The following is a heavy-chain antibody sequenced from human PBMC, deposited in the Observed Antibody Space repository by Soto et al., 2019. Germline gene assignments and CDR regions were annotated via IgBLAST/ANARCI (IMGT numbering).Heavy chain of an antibody. D-gene: IGHD2-15*01. J-gene: IGHJ4*02. CDR3: SREGGGYCSGGSCQVDY. V-gene: IGHV4-39*02. CDR1: GGSIDRSNYY. CDR2: IYYNGNA. Sequence: SETLSLTCTVSGGSIDRSNYYWDWIRQPPGKGLEWIGTIYYNGNAYYNPSLKSRVTMSVDTSKNQFSLKLSSVTAADTAVYYCSREGGGYCSGGSCQVDYWGQGTLVTVSS.